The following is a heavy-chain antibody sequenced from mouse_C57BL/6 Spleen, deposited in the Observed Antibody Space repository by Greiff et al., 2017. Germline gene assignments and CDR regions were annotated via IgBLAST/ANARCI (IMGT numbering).Heavy chain of an antibody. J-gene: IGHJ2*01. V-gene: IGHV1-15*01. CDR1: GYTFTGYE. D-gene: IGHD1-1*01. CDR3: ARVITTVVAIDY. CDR2: IDPATGGT. Sequence: VKLLQSGAELVRPGASVTLSCKASGYTFTGYEMHWVKQTPVHGLEWIGAIDPATGGTAYNEKFKGKATLTADKSSSTAYMQLRSLTSEDSAVYYCARVITTVVAIDYWGQGTTLTVSS.